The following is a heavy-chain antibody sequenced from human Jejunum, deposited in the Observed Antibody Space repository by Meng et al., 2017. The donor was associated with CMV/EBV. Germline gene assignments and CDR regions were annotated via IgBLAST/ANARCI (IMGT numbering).Heavy chain of an antibody. CDR3: AREGSIMITFGGVIPYDP. V-gene: IGHV1-2*06. CDR1: YTFTGYY. Sequence: YTFTGYYIRWVRQAPGQGLEWMGRINPNSGGTNYAQKFQGRVTMTRNTSISTAFMELTRLRSDDTAVYYCAREGSIMITFGGVIPYDPWGQGTLVTVSS. CDR2: INPNSGGT. D-gene: IGHD3-16*02. J-gene: IGHJ5*02.